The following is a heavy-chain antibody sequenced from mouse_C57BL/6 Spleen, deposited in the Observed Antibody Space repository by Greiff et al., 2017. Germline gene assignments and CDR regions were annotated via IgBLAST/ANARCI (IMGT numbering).Heavy chain of an antibody. Sequence: VQLQQSGAELVRPGTSVKVSCKASGYAFTNYLIEWVKQRPGQGLEWIGVINPGSGGTNYNEKFKGKATLTADKSSSTAYMQLSSLTSEDSAVYFCARSAQATFDYWGQGTTLTVSS. J-gene: IGHJ2*01. CDR1: GYAFTNYL. CDR2: INPGSGGT. D-gene: IGHD3-2*02. CDR3: ARSAQATFDY. V-gene: IGHV1-54*01.